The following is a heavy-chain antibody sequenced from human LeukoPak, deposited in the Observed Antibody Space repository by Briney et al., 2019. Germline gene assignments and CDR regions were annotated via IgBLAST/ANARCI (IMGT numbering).Heavy chain of an antibody. J-gene: IGHJ4*02. CDR3: ARDHPLGAYNY. CDR2: IIAGNGNT. Sequence: GASVKVSCKASGYTFTSYAMHWVRQAPGQRLEWMGWIIAGNGNTKYSQKFQGRVTITRDTSASTAYMELSSLRSEDTAVYYCARDHPLGAYNYWGQGTLVTVSS. D-gene: IGHD1-26*01. V-gene: IGHV1-3*01. CDR1: GYTFTSYA.